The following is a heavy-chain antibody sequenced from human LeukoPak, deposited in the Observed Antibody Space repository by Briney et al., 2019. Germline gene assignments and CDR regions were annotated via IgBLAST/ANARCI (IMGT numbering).Heavy chain of an antibody. CDR1: GFTFSSYA. CDR3: AKDSPLRTSYHGYFDY. CDR2: LTLSGSNT. J-gene: IGHJ4*02. V-gene: IGHV3-23*01. Sequence: RSGCLRLSCAASGFTFSSYAMSWVRQAPGKGLEWVSALTLSGSNTHYADSVKGRFTISRDVSKNTLYLQMNTLRAEDTAVYYCAKDSPLRTSYHGYFDYWGQGTLVTVSS. D-gene: IGHD3-16*01.